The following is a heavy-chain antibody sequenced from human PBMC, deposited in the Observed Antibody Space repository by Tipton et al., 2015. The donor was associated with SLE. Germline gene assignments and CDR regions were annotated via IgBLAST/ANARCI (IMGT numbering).Heavy chain of an antibody. Sequence: TLSLTCTVSGGSISSHYWSWIRQPPGKGLEWIGYIYYSGSTYYNPSLKSRVTISVDTSKNQFSLKLSSVTAADTAIYYCARGGPDYGDYVNWFDPWGQGTLVTVSS. CDR1: GGSISSHY. V-gene: IGHV4-59*11. J-gene: IGHJ5*02. D-gene: IGHD4-17*01. CDR2: IYYSGST. CDR3: ARGGPDYGDYVNWFDP.